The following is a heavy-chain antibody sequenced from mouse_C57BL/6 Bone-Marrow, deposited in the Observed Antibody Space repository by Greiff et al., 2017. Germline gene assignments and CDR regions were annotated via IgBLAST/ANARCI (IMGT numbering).Heavy chain of an antibody. Sequence: DVHLVESGAELVRPGASVKLSCTASGFNIKDDYMHWVKQRPEQGLEWIGWIDPGNGDTEYASKFQGKATITADTSSNTAYLQLSSLTSEDTAVYYCTTVVHYWGQGTTLTVSS. V-gene: IGHV14-4*01. J-gene: IGHJ2*01. CDR3: TTVVHY. CDR2: IDPGNGDT. D-gene: IGHD1-1*01. CDR1: GFNIKDDY.